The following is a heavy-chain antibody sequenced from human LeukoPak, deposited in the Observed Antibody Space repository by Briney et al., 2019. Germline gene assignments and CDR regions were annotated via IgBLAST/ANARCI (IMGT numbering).Heavy chain of an antibody. CDR2: IKQDGSEK. CDR3: AIVGGRYSPLGC. V-gene: IGHV3-7*01. CDR1: GFTLSSYW. D-gene: IGHD3-16*02. J-gene: IGHJ4*02. Sequence: GGSLRLSCAASGFTLSSYWMSWVRQAPGKGLEWVANIKQDGSEKYYVDSVKGRFTISRDNDKNSLFLQMTSLRAEDTAVYYCAIVGGRYSPLGCWGQGTLVTVSS.